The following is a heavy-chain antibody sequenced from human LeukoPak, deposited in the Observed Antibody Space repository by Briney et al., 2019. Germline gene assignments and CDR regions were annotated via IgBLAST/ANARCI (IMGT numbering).Heavy chain of an antibody. Sequence: SETLSLTCTVSGGSLSDYYWTWVRQPPGKGLEWIGYIYYSGSTNYNPSLKSRVTISVDTSKTQFSLKLTSVTAADTAVYYCARDPLDGNYFDYWGQGTLVTVSS. CDR3: ARDPLDGNYFDY. CDR1: GGSLSDYY. D-gene: IGHD1-14*01. CDR2: IYYSGST. J-gene: IGHJ4*02. V-gene: IGHV4-59*01.